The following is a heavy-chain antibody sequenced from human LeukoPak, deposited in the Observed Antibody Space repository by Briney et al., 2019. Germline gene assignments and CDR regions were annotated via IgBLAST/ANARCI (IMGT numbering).Heavy chain of an antibody. CDR3: TTRRPDAFDI. V-gene: IGHV3-73*01. Sequence: GGSLRLSCAASGFTLSHYAMHWVRQASGKGLEWVGRIRSKANSYATAYAASVKGSFTISRDDSKNTAYLQMNSLKTEDTAVYYCTTRRPDAFDIWGQGTLVTVSS. J-gene: IGHJ3*02. CDR2: IRSKANSYAT. CDR1: GFTLSHYA.